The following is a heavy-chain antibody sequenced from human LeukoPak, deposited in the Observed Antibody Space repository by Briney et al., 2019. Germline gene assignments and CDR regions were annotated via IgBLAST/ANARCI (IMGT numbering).Heavy chain of an antibody. Sequence: EASVKVSCKASGYTFTSYGISWVRQAPGQGLEWMGWISAYNGNTNYAQKLQGRVTMTTDTSTSTAYMELRSLRSDDTAVYYCARGFFGELRPGGFDPWGQGTLVTVSS. J-gene: IGHJ5*02. CDR1: GYTFTSYG. CDR3: ARGFFGELRPGGFDP. D-gene: IGHD3-10*01. V-gene: IGHV1-18*01. CDR2: ISAYNGNT.